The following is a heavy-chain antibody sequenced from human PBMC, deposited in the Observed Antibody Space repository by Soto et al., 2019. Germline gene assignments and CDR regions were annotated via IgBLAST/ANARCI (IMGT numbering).Heavy chain of an antibody. J-gene: IGHJ4*02. Sequence: NPSETLSLTCTVSGGSANSDSYYWSWIRQPPGKGLEWIGYIYYTGRTNYNPSLKSRVTISLDTSRNQFSLKLNSVTAADTAVFYCAREYSNSPEAFDYWGQGALVTVSS. CDR3: AREYSNSPEAFDY. CDR1: GGSANSDSYY. D-gene: IGHD6-6*01. V-gene: IGHV4-61*01. CDR2: IYYTGRT.